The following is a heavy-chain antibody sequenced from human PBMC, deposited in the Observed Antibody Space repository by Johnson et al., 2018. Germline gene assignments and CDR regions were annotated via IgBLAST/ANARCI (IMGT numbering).Heavy chain of an antibody. J-gene: IGHJ3*02. CDR3: ARFDPHDAFDI. CDR2: ISSSGSTI. V-gene: IGHV3-11*04. Sequence: QVQLQESGGGVVQXGRSXRLXCAASGFTFSDYYMSWIRQAPGKGLEWVSYISSSGSTIYYADSVKGRFTISRDNAKNSLYLQMNSLRAEDTAVYYCARFDPHDAFDIWGQGTMVTVSS. CDR1: GFTFSDYY. D-gene: IGHD3-9*01.